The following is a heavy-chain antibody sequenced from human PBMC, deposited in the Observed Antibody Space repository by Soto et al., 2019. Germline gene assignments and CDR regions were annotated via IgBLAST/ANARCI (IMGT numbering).Heavy chain of an antibody. CDR2: IIPLFGTT. Sequence: QVQVVQSGVAVRRPGSSVKVSCKASGDTFKNCVISWVRQAPGQGLEWMGGIIPLFGTTDFAQRFQGRLTITTDESTTTAYMALSRLRSEDTATYYCAAELGFGKLSVVWGQGTTVIVSS. J-gene: IGHJ6*02. CDR3: AAELGFGKLSVV. D-gene: IGHD3-10*01. CDR1: GDTFKNCV. V-gene: IGHV1-69*01.